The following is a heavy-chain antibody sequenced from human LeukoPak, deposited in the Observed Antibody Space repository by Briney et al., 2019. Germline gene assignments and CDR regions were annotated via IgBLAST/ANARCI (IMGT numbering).Heavy chain of an antibody. J-gene: IGHJ4*02. CDR1: GFTFGDYA. D-gene: IGHD6-19*01. Sequence: LAGGSLRLSCTASGFTFGDYAMSWVRQAPGKGLEWVGFIRSKAYGGTTEYAASVKGRFTISRDDSKSIAYLQMNSLKTGDTAVYYCTGGIAVAGTFDSFDYWGQGTLVTVSS. CDR2: IRSKAYGGTT. V-gene: IGHV3-49*04. CDR3: TGGIAVAGTFDSFDY.